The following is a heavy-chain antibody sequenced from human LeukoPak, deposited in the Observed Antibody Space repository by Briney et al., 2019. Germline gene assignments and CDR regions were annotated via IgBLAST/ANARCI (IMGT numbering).Heavy chain of an antibody. CDR1: GFTFSSYE. J-gene: IGHJ4*02. Sequence: PGGSVRLSCAASGFTFSSYEMNWVRQAPGKGLEWVSYIGSSGSTIFYADSVKGRFTISRDNAKNSLYLQMNSLRAEETAIYYCARVPIRGYYSDYWGQGTLVTVSS. CDR2: IGSSGSTI. V-gene: IGHV3-48*03. D-gene: IGHD3-22*01. CDR3: ARVPIRGYYSDY.